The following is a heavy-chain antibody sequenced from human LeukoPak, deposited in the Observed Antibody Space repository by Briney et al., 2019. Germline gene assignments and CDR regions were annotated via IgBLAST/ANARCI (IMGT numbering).Heavy chain of an antibody. CDR1: GGTFSNYA. CDR3: ARDAYYYDSSGYTPLDAFDI. Sequence: SVKVSCKASGGTFSNYAISWVRQAPGQGLEWMGGIIPIFGTANYAQRFQGRVTITADESTSTAYMELSSLRSEDTAVYYCARDAYYYDSSGYTPLDAFDIWGQGTMVTVSS. CDR2: IIPIFGTA. V-gene: IGHV1-69*13. J-gene: IGHJ3*02. D-gene: IGHD3-22*01.